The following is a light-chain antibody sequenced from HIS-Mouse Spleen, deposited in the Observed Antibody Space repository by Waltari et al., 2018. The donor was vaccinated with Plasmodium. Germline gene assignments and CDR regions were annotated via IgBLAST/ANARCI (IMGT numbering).Light chain of an antibody. J-gene: IGKJ2*01. Sequence: IVMTQSPATLSVSPGERATLSCRASQSVSSNLAWYQQKPGQAPRLLSYGASTRATGIPARVSGSGSGTEFTLTISSMQSEDFAVYYCQQYNNWPPYTFGQGTKLEIK. V-gene: IGKV3-15*01. CDR3: QQYNNWPPYT. CDR2: GAS. CDR1: QSVSSN.